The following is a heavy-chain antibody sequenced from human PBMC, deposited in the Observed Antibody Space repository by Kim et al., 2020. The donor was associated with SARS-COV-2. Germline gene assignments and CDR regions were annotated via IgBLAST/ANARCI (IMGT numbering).Heavy chain of an antibody. J-gene: IGHJ4*02. CDR2: IYYSGST. Sequence: SETLSLTCTVSGGSISSSSYYWGWIRQPPGKGLEWIGSIYYSGSTYYNPSLKSRVTISVDTSKNQFSLKLSSVTAADTAVYYFIAANEFQEDWGQGTLVTVSS. V-gene: IGHV4-39*01. CDR3: IAANEFQED. CDR1: GGSISSSSYY. D-gene: IGHD6-6*01.